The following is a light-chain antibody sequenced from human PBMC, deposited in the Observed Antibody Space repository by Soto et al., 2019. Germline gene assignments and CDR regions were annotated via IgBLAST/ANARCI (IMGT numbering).Light chain of an antibody. CDR1: NSEVGVYNY. J-gene: IGLJ2*01. Sequence: QSALPQPRSVSGSPGQSVTISCTGTNSEVGVYNYVSWYQQHPGQAPKLMIYDVSKRPSGVPDRFSGFKSGTTASLTISGLQAEDEADYYCCSYAVRSTWVFGGGTKLTVL. V-gene: IGLV2-11*01. CDR2: DVS. CDR3: CSYAVRSTWV.